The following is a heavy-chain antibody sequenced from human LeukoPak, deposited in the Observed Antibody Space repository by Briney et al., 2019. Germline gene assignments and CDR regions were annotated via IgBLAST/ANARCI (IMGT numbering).Heavy chain of an antibody. CDR2: IYYSGST. D-gene: IGHD2-2*01. Sequence: SETLSLTCAVYGGSFSGYYWSWIRQPPGKGLEWIGSIYYSGSTYYNPSLKSRVTISVDTSKNQFSLKLSSVTAADTAVYYCARSIGRVPAAKFYAFDIWGQGTMVTVSS. CDR1: GGSFSGYY. V-gene: IGHV4-34*01. J-gene: IGHJ3*02. CDR3: ARSIGRVPAAKFYAFDI.